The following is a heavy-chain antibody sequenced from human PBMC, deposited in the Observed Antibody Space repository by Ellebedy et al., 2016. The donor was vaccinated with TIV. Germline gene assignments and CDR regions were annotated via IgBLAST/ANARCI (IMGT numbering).Heavy chain of an antibody. V-gene: IGHV3-53*01. Sequence: GESLKISCAASGVSISDNYMNWVRQAPGQGLEWVSVIASGGSTSYADSVKGRFTISRDNSKNKLYLQMNSLRADDTAVYYCARGPALLRWGRGTLVTVSS. CDR1: GVSISDNY. CDR3: ARGPALLR. J-gene: IGHJ4*02. CDR2: IASGGST.